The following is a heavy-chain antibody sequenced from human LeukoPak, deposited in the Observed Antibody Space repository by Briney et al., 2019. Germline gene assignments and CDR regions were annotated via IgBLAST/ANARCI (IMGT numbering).Heavy chain of an antibody. J-gene: IGHJ6*03. V-gene: IGHV4-4*07. CDR1: GGSISSYY. D-gene: IGHD6-19*01. CDR2: IYTSGST. Sequence: SETLSLTCTVSGGSISSYYWSWIRQPAGKGLEWIGRIYTSGSTNYNPSLKSRVTISADKSKNQFSLKLSSVTAADTAVYYCARVVAVAGTSYYYYYMDVWGKGTTVTVSS. CDR3: ARVVAVAGTSYYYYYMDV.